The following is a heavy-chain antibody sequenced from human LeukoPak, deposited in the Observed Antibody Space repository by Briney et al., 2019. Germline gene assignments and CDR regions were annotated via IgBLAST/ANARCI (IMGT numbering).Heavy chain of an antibody. CDR3: ARGGLWFGELLDY. CDR2: IYYSGST. V-gene: IGHV4-39*07. Sequence: SETLSLTCTVSGGSISSSSYYWGWIRQPPGKGLEWIGSIYYSGSTYYNPSLKSRVTISVDTSKNQFSLKLSSVTAADTAVYYCARGGLWFGELLDYWGQGTLVTVSS. J-gene: IGHJ4*02. D-gene: IGHD3-10*01. CDR1: GGSISSSSYY.